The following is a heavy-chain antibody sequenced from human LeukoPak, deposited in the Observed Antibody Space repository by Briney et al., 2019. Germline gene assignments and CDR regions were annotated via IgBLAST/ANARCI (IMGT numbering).Heavy chain of an antibody. J-gene: IGHJ5*02. CDR1: GFTFSSYS. CDR2: ISSSSYI. Sequence: GGSLRLSCAASGFTFSSYSMNWVRQAPGKGLEWVSSISSSSYIYYADSVKGRFTISRDNAKNSLYLQMNSLRAEDTAVYYCASSSPARSALGWFDPWGQGTLVTVSS. CDR3: ASSSPARSALGWFDP. D-gene: IGHD6-6*01. V-gene: IGHV3-21*01.